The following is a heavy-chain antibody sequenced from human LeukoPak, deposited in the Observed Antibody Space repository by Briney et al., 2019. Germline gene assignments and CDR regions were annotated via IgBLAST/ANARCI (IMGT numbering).Heavy chain of an antibody. D-gene: IGHD3-22*01. J-gene: IGHJ4*02. CDR1: GGSFSGYY. Sequence: SETLSLTCAVYGGSFSGYYWSWIRQPPGKGLEWIGEINHSGSTNYNPSLKSRVTISVDTSKNQFSLKLSSVTAADTAVYYCARGSGYYDSSGYPDYWGQGTLVTVSS. CDR2: INHSGST. CDR3: ARGSGYYDSSGYPDY. V-gene: IGHV4-34*01.